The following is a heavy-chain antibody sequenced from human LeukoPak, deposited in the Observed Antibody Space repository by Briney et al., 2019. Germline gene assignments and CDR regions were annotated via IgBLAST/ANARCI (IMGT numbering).Heavy chain of an antibody. CDR2: IWYDGTNK. CDR3: ATLGSGTYYSLYYFDY. D-gene: IGHD3-10*01. CDR1: GFTFSNYD. Sequence: GGSLRLSCAASGFTFSNYDIHWVGQPPGKGLEWVAVIWYDGTNKCYADSVKGRFTISRDNSKDTLYLQMNSLRAEDTAVYYCATLGSGTYYSLYYFDYWGQGTLVTVSS. J-gene: IGHJ4*02. V-gene: IGHV3-33*01.